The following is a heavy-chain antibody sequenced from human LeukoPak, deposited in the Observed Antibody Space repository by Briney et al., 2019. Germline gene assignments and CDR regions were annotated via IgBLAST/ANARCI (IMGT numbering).Heavy chain of an antibody. J-gene: IGHJ6*02. CDR1: GFTFSSYG. D-gene: IGHD6-6*01. Sequence: GGSLRLSCAASGFTFSSYGIHWVRQAPGKGLEWVAVISYDGSDKYYTDSVKGRFTISRDNSKKTLSLQMNSLRTEDTAVYYCAKEYSSSRYYFYGMDVWGQGTTVTVSS. CDR2: ISYDGSDK. V-gene: IGHV3-30*18. CDR3: AKEYSSSRYYFYGMDV.